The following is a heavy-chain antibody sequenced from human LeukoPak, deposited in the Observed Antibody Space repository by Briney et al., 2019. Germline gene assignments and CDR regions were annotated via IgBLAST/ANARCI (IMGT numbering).Heavy chain of an antibody. J-gene: IGHJ3*02. Sequence: SETLSLTCTVSGGSISSGNYWSWIRQHPGKGLEWIGHIHYSGSTFYNPSLKSRVLISVDTSKNQFSLKLRSVTAADTAVYYCAKGKRITLIEGARDAFDIWGQGTMVTVSS. CDR3: AKGKRITLIEGARDAFDI. CDR1: GGSISSGNY. D-gene: IGHD3-22*01. V-gene: IGHV4-31*03. CDR2: IHYSGST.